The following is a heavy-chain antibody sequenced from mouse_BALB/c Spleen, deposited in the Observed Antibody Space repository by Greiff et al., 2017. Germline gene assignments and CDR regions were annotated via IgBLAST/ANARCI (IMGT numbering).Heavy chain of an antibody. CDR2: ISYSGST. CDR1: GYSITSDYA. Sequence: EVQLQQSGPGLVKPSQSLSLTCTVTGYSITSDYAWNWIRQFPGNKLEWMGYISYSGSTSYNPSLKSRISITRDTSKNQFFLQLNSVTTEDTATYYCASVRGQLGPWFAYWGQGTLVTVSA. J-gene: IGHJ3*01. V-gene: IGHV3-2*02. D-gene: IGHD3-2*01. CDR3: ASVRGQLGPWFAY.